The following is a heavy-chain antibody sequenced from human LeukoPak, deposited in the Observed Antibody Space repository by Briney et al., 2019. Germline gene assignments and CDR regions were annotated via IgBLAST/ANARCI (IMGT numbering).Heavy chain of an antibody. D-gene: IGHD3-10*01. CDR1: GGTFSSYA. Sequence: SVKVSCRASGGTFSSYAISWVRQAPGQGLEWMGGIIPIFGTANYAQKFQGRVTITADKSTSTAYMELSSLRSEDTAVYYCARGHSYYGSGSPDDWGQGTLVTVSS. CDR2: IIPIFGTA. CDR3: ARGHSYYGSGSPDD. V-gene: IGHV1-69*06. J-gene: IGHJ4*02.